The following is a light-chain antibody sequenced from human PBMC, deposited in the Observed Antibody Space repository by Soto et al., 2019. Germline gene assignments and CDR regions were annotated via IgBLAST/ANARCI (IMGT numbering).Light chain of an antibody. CDR1: SSDIGGYNY. Sequence: QYALTQPASVSGSPGQSITISCTGTSSDIGGYNYVSWYQQHPGKAPKLMIYEVSNRPSGVSNRFSGSKSGNAASLTISGLQAEDEADYYCSAFTSSTTLAFGGGTKLTVL. CDR3: SAFTSSTTLA. V-gene: IGLV2-14*01. CDR2: EVS. J-gene: IGLJ3*02.